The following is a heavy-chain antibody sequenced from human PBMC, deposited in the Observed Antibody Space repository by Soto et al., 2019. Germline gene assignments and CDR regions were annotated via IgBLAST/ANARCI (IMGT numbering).Heavy chain of an antibody. V-gene: IGHV1-2*06. CDR1: GYTFISYY. D-gene: IGHD1-26*01. J-gene: IGHJ4*03. Sequence: RASVKVSCKASGYTFISYYIHWVRQAPGQGLEWMGRINPNSGKVTYGETFQGRVTMIRNTTNNTAYKEQSRLRPDATAGYYCASPTCRYCCLDCWDQGTRGTVSS. CDR3: ASPTCRYCCLDC. CDR2: INPNSGKV.